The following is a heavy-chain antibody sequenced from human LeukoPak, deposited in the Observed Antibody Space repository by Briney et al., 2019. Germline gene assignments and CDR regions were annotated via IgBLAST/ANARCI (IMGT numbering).Heavy chain of an antibody. Sequence: ASVKVSCKASGYTFTSYAMHWVRQAPGQGLEWMGWISAYNGNTNYAQKLQGRVTMTTDTSTSTAYMELRSLRSDDTAVYYCARERGQILWFGELFEAFDYWGQGTLVTASS. CDR2: ISAYNGNT. D-gene: IGHD3-10*01. V-gene: IGHV1-18*01. CDR3: ARERGQILWFGELFEAFDY. CDR1: GYTFTSYA. J-gene: IGHJ4*02.